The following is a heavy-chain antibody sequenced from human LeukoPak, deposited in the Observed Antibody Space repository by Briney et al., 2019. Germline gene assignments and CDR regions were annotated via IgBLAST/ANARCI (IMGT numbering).Heavy chain of an antibody. CDR2: IYTSGST. Sequence: PSETLSLTCTVSGGSISSSSYYWSWIRQPAGKGLEWIGRIYTSGSTNYNPSLKSRVTISVDTSKNQFSLKLSSVTAADTAVYYCARGAHYYDSSGPFDPWGQGTLVTVSS. V-gene: IGHV4-61*02. CDR3: ARGAHYYDSSGPFDP. D-gene: IGHD3-22*01. CDR1: GGSISSSSYY. J-gene: IGHJ5*02.